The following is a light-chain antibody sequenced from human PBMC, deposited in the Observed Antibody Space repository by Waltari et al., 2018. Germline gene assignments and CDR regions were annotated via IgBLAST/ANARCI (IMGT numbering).Light chain of an antibody. CDR3: SSQTLDGLVL. CDR1: GSAVGASDS. V-gene: IGLV2-14*03. CDR2: DVT. Sequence: QSALTQPASVSGSPGQSLPISCSGVGSAVGASDSVSWHQHHPGKAPQVIIYDVTNRPSGVSDRFSASKSANTASLTISRLQPEDEADYYCSSQTLDGLVLFGGGTRLTVL. J-gene: IGLJ2*01.